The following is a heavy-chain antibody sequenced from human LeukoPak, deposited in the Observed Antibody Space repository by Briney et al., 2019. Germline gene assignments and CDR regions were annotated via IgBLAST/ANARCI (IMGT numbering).Heavy chain of an antibody. CDR3: ARDPEDILTGYSLDY. CDR1: GFTFSSYS. J-gene: IGHJ4*02. D-gene: IGHD3-9*01. Sequence: GGSLRLSCAASGFTFSSYSMNWVRQAPGKGLEWVSSISSSSSYIYYADSVKGRFTISRDNAKNSLYLQMNSLRAEDTAVYYCARDPEDILTGYSLDYWGQGTLVTVSS. V-gene: IGHV3-21*01. CDR2: ISSSSSYI.